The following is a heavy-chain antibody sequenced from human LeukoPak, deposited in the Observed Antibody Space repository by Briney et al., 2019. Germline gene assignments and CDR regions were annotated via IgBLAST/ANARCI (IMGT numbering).Heavy chain of an antibody. V-gene: IGHV3-33*06. D-gene: IGHD3-10*01. Sequence: GGSLRLSCAASGFTFSSYGMHWVRQAPGKGLEWVAVIWYDGSNKYYADSVKGRFTISRDNSKNTLYLQMNSLRAEDTAVYYCAKAYGSGSRPFPFDYWGQGTLVTVSS. CDR1: GFTFSSYG. CDR3: AKAYGSGSRPFPFDY. J-gene: IGHJ4*02. CDR2: IWYDGSNK.